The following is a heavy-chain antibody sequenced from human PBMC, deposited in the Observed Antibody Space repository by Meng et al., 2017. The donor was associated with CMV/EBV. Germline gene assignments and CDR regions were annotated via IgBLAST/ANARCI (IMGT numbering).Heavy chain of an antibody. V-gene: IGHV1-69*05. D-gene: IGHD1-1*01. Sequence: SVKVSCKASGDTFTGYYMHWVRQAPGQGLEWMGGIIPIFGTANYAQKFQGRVTITTDESTSTAYMELSSLRSEDTAVYYCARVDRYNWNDVGAFDIWGQGTMVTVSS. CDR3: ARVDRYNWNDVGAFDI. CDR1: GDTFTGYY. J-gene: IGHJ3*02. CDR2: IIPIFGTA.